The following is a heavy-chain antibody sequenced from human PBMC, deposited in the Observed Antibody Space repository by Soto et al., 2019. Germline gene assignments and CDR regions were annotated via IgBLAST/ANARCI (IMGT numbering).Heavy chain of an antibody. CDR3: EVGTRRPYYYYGMDV. V-gene: IGHV1-69*12. Sequence: QVQLVQSGAEVKKPGSSVKVSCNAYGGTFSSYAISWVRQAPGQGLEWMGGIIPIFGTANYEQKFQVRVTITADESTSTAYMELSSLRSEDKAVYYCEVGTRRPYYYYGMDVWGQGTPVTVSS. D-gene: IGHD2-21*02. CDR1: GGTFSSYA. J-gene: IGHJ6*02. CDR2: IIPIFGTA.